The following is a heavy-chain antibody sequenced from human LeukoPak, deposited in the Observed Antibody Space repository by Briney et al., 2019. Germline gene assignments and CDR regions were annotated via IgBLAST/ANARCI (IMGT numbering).Heavy chain of an antibody. V-gene: IGHV1-69*13. CDR1: GGTFSSYA. CDR3: ARGREPEMATTPPGY. CDR2: IIPIFGTA. Sequence: SVKVSCKASGGTFSSYAISWVRQAPGQGLEWMGGIIPIFGTANYAQKFQGRVTITADESTSTAYMELSSLRSEDTAVYYCARGREPEMATTPPGYWGQGTLVTVSS. J-gene: IGHJ4*02. D-gene: IGHD5-24*01.